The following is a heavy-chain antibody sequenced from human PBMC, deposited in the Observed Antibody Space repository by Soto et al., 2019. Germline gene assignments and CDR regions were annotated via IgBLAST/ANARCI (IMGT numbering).Heavy chain of an antibody. D-gene: IGHD2-21*02. CDR3: ARGLQGVDY. Sequence: QVQLVESGGGVVQPERSLRLSCAASGFTFSSYGMHWVRQAPGKGLEWVAVVWFDGNNKYYADSVKGRFTISRDNSKNTLYLQMSSLRAEDTAVYYCARGLQGVDYWGQGTLVTVSS. CDR1: GFTFSSYG. J-gene: IGHJ4*02. V-gene: IGHV3-33*01. CDR2: VWFDGNNK.